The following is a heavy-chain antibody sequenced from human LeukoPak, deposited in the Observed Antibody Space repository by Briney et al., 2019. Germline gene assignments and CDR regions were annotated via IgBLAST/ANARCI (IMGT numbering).Heavy chain of an antibody. CDR2: IKQDGSEK. CDR1: GFTFSSYW. CDR3: ARDYDGSGSYYYYGMDV. D-gene: IGHD3-10*01. Sequence: PGGSLRLSCAASGFTFSSYWMSWVRQAPGKGLEWVANIKQDGSEKYYVDSVKGRFTISRDNAKNSLYLQMNSLRAEDTAVYYCARDYDGSGSYYYYGMDVWGQGTTVTVSS. J-gene: IGHJ6*02. V-gene: IGHV3-7*01.